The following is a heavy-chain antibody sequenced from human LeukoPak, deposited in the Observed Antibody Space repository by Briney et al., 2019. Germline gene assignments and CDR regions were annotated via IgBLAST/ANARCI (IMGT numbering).Heavy chain of an antibody. CDR1: VFTFSDYY. D-gene: IGHD3-10*01. V-gene: IGHV3-11*04. CDR3: ARDRVPGFGESSNRSPDY. J-gene: IGHJ4*02. Sequence: GGSLRLSCAAYVFTFSDYYMSWTRQAPGKGLEWVSYISSSGRTTYYADSVKGRFTISRDNGKNSLYLQMNSLRVEDTAVYYCARDRVPGFGESSNRSPDYWGQGTLVTVSS. CDR2: ISSSGRTT.